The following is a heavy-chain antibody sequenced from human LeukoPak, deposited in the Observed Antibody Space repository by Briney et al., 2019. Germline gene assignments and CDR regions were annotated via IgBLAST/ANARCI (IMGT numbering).Heavy chain of an antibody. J-gene: IGHJ4*02. CDR3: ARDYYSSGYQPPDY. Sequence: ASVKVSCKASGYTFIGYYMHWVRQAPGQGLEWMGWINPSSGGTNYAQKFQGRVTITRDTSISTAYMELSRLISDDTAVYYCARDYYSSGYQPPDYWGQGTLVTVSS. V-gene: IGHV1-2*02. CDR2: INPSSGGT. CDR1: GYTFIGYY. D-gene: IGHD3-22*01.